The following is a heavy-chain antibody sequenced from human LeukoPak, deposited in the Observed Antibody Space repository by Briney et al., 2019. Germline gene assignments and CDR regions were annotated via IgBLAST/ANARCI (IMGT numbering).Heavy chain of an antibody. Sequence: ASVKVSCKASGYTFTSYYMHWVRQAPGQGLEWMGIVNPSGGSTSYAQKFQGRVTMTRDTSTSTVYMELSSLRSEDTAVYYCARAPYYYDSSGYYYIWGQGTLVTVSS. CDR1: GYTFTSYY. V-gene: IGHV1-46*01. CDR2: VNPSGGST. CDR3: ARAPYYYDSSGYYYI. D-gene: IGHD3-22*01. J-gene: IGHJ4*02.